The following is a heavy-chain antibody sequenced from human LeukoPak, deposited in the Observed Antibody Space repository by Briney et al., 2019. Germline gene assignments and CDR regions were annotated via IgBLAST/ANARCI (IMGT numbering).Heavy chain of an antibody. CDR3: ARATIRNCGSSTCYVDWFDP. Sequence: SQTLSLTCAISGDSVSSNSAAWNWIRQSPSRGIEWLGRTYYRSKWSNDYAVSVKSRITINPDTSKNQFSLQLNSVTPEDTAVYYCARATIRNCGSSTCYVDWFDPWGQGTLVTVSS. CDR2: TYYRSKWSN. V-gene: IGHV6-1*01. CDR1: GDSVSSNSAA. J-gene: IGHJ5*02. D-gene: IGHD2-2*01.